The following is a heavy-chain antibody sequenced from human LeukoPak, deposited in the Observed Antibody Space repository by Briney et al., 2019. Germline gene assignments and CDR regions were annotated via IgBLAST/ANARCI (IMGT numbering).Heavy chain of an antibody. J-gene: IGHJ4*02. CDR2: ISGSGGST. Sequence: GGSLRISCAASGFTFSSYAMSWVRQAPGKGLEWVSAISGSGGSTYYADSVKGRFTISRDNSKNTLYLQMNSLRAEDTAVYYCAKGISSTSCFDYWGQGTLVTVSS. CDR1: GFTFSSYA. CDR3: AKGISSTSCFDY. D-gene: IGHD2-2*01. V-gene: IGHV3-23*01.